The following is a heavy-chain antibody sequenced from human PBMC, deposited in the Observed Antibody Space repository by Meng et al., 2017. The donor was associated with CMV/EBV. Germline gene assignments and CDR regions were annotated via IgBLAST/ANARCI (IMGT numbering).Heavy chain of an antibody. CDR1: GYTFTSYA. Sequence: ASVKVSCKASGYTFTSYAINWVRQAPGQGLEWVGWINSYNGDTHYAQKLQDRVTVTTDTSTDTIYMELRSLRADDTAVYYCARGLLSIGGLFDYWGQGTLVTGSS. J-gene: IGHJ4*02. CDR2: INSYNGDT. CDR3: ARGLLSIGGLFDY. D-gene: IGHD3-10*01. V-gene: IGHV1-18*01.